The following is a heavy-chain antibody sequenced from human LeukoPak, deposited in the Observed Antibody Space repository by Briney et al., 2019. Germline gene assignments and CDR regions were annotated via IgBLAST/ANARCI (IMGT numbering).Heavy chain of an antibody. CDR1: GCTFTSYD. J-gene: IGHJ4*02. Sequence: ASVKVSCKASGCTFTSYDINWVRQATGQGLEWMGWMNPNSGNTGYAQKFQGRVTMTRNTSISTAYMELSSLRSEDTAVYYCARALTYYYDSSGYYYAQGELDYWGQGTLVTVSS. CDR3: ARALTYYYDSSGYYYAQGELDY. V-gene: IGHV1-8*01. CDR2: MNPNSGNT. D-gene: IGHD3-22*01.